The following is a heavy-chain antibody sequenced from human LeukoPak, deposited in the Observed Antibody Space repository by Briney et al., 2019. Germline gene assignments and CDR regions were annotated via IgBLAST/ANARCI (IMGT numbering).Heavy chain of an antibody. CDR1: GFTFNTHG. CDR2: IWFDESVK. Sequence: GGSLRLSCAASGFTFNTHGMHWVRQAPGKGLEWVAAIWFDESVKHYSDAVKGRFTISRDNSLNTLYLQMNSLRVEDTAMYYCAKDTAIQFLEPAFWGQGTLVTVSS. CDR3: AKDTAIQFLEPAF. J-gene: IGHJ4*02. D-gene: IGHD3-3*01. V-gene: IGHV3-33*06.